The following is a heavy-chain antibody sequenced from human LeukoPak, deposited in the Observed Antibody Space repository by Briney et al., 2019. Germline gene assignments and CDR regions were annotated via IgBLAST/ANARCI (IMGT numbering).Heavy chain of an antibody. D-gene: IGHD1-26*01. J-gene: IGHJ4*02. Sequence: PGGSLRLSCAASGFTFSSYWMHWVRQAPGKGLVWVSRIKPDGGSTDYADSVKGRFTISRDNAKSTLFLQMNSLRAEDTAVYYCARGYSGSQSYWGQGTLVTVSS. CDR2: IKPDGGST. CDR3: ARGYSGSQSY. CDR1: GFTFSSYW. V-gene: IGHV3-74*01.